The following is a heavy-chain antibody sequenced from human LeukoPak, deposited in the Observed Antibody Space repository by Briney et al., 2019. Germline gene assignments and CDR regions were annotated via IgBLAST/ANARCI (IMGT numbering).Heavy chain of an antibody. CDR1: GGTFTSYA. D-gene: IGHD6-19*01. Sequence: GSSVKVSCKASGGTFTSYAISWVRQAPGQGLEWMGGIIPIFGTANYAQKFQGRVTITADKSTSTAYMELSSLRSEDTAVYYCARVVGGEQRRSSGWYANYYYYYMDVWGKGTTVTVSS. CDR2: IIPIFGTA. J-gene: IGHJ6*03. CDR3: ARVVGGEQRRSSGWYANYYYYYMDV. V-gene: IGHV1-69*06.